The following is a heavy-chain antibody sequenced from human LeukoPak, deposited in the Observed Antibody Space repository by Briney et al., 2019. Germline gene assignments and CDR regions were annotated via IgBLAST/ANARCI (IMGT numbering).Heavy chain of an antibody. D-gene: IGHD5-12*01. CDR1: GGTFSSYA. CDR3: ARSRLGWFDP. V-gene: IGHV1-69*05. CDR2: IIPIFGTA. J-gene: IGHJ5*02. Sequence: SVKVSCKASGGTFSSYAISWVRQAPGQGLEWMGGIIPIFGTANYAQKFQGRVTITTGESTSTAYMELSSLRSEDTAVYYCARSRLGWFDPWGQGTLVTVSS.